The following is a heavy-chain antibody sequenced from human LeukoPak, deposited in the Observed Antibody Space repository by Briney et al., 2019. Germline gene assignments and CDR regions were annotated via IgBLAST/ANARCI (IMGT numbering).Heavy chain of an antibody. CDR3: ARDPSSGWYRESQHY. D-gene: IGHD6-19*01. CDR2: INHSGST. J-gene: IGHJ4*02. CDR1: GGSFSGYY. Sequence: SETLSLTCAVYGGSFSGYYWSWVRQPPGKGLEWVGEINHSGSTNYNPSLKSRVTISVDTSNNQFSLKLSSVTAADPAVYYCARDPSSGWYRESQHYWGQGTLVTVSS. V-gene: IGHV4-34*01.